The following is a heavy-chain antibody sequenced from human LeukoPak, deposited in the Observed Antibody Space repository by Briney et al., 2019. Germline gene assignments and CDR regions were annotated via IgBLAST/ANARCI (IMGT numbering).Heavy chain of an antibody. V-gene: IGHV3-23*01. Sequence: PGGSLRLSCAASGFTFSSYAMSWVRQAPGKGLEWVSAISGSGGSTYYADSVKGRFTISRDNARNTLYLQMNNLRAEDTAVYYCARDSYQVISNHYVFDIWGQGTMVTVSS. D-gene: IGHD2-2*01. J-gene: IGHJ3*02. CDR1: GFTFSSYA. CDR2: ISGSGGST. CDR3: ARDSYQVISNHYVFDI.